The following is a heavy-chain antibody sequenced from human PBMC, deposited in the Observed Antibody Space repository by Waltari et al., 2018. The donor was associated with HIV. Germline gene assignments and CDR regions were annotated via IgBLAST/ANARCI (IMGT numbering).Heavy chain of an antibody. Sequence: QVQLVESGGGVVQPGPSLRLSWAASGSRFRIHAMPWARQAPGRGLEWVALIWLGDGNAKYYTDSVRSRFTISRDNSKNTLYLQMNSLRAEDTAVYYCARRVGSTGSYDRLDPWGQGTLVTVSS. CDR3: ARRVGSTGSYDRLDP. CDR2: IWLGDGNAK. V-gene: IGHV3-33*01. J-gene: IGHJ5*02. D-gene: IGHD3-22*01. CDR1: GSRFRIHA.